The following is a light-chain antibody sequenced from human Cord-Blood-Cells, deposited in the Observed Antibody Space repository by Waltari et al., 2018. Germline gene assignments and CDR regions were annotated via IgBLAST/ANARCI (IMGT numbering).Light chain of an antibody. CDR1: QSVSSN. CDR2: GAS. CDR3: QQYNNWPLT. J-gene: IGKJ4*01. V-gene: IGKV3-15*01. Sequence: IVMNHSPATLSVSPGERATLSCRASQSVSSNLAWYQQKPGQAPRLLIYGASTRATGIPARFSGSGSGTEFTLTISSLQSEDFAVYYCQQYNNWPLTFGGGTKVEIK.